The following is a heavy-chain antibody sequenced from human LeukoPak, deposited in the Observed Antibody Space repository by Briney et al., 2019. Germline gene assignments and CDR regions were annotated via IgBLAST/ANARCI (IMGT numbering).Heavy chain of an antibody. Sequence: SETLSLTCTVSGGSISSTGYYWGWIRQPPGQGLEWIGYIYYSGITYYNPSLESRITISLDTSQNQFSLRLSSVTAADTAVYYCARAGSGGYYFDYWGQGTLVTVSS. CDR1: GGSISSTGYY. D-gene: IGHD3-10*01. J-gene: IGHJ4*02. V-gene: IGHV4-31*03. CDR2: IYYSGIT. CDR3: ARAGSGGYYFDY.